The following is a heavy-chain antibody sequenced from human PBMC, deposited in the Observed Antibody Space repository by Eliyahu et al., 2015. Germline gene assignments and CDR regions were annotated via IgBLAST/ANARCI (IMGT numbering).Heavy chain of an antibody. D-gene: IGHD4-17*01. Sequence: EVQLLESGGGLVQPGGSLRLSCAASGFTFSXYAMSWXRQAPGKGLEWVSAISGSGGSTYYADSVKGRFTISRDNSKNTLYLQMNSLRAEDTAVYYCAKGGLTTRANNWFDPWGQGTLVTVSS. J-gene: IGHJ5*02. CDR1: GFTFSXYA. V-gene: IGHV3-23*01. CDR3: AKGGLTTRANNWFDP. CDR2: ISGSGGST.